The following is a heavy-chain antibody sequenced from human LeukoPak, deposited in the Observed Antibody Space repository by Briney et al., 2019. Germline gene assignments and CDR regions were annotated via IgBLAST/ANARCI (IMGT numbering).Heavy chain of an antibody. CDR2: ISAYSGNT. Sequence: GASVKVSCKASGYTFSDYYLHWVRQAPGQGLEWMGWISAYSGNTNYAQKLQGRVTMTTDTSTSTAYMELRSLRSDDTAVYYCASQDYDFWSGYYGYYYYMDVWGKGTSVTVSS. V-gene: IGHV1-18*04. CDR3: ASQDYDFWSGYYGYYYYMDV. CDR1: GYTFSDYY. D-gene: IGHD3-3*01. J-gene: IGHJ6*03.